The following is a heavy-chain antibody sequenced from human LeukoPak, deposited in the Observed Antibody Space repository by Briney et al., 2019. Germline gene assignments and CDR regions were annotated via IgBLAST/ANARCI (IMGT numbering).Heavy chain of an antibody. D-gene: IGHD3-3*01. CDR3: AKGGSGYYYNNGMDV. Sequence: GGSLRLSCAASGFMFSSYAMSWVRQAPGKGLEWVSDISGSGDRTNQADSVKGRFTISRDNSKNTLYLQMNSLRAEDTAVYYCAKGGSGYYYNNGMDVWGQGTTVTVSS. V-gene: IGHV3-23*01. CDR2: ISGSGDRT. CDR1: GFMFSSYA. J-gene: IGHJ6*02.